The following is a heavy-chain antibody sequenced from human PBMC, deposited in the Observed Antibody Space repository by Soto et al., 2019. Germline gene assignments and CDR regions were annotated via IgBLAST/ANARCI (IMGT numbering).Heavy chain of an antibody. V-gene: IGHV5-51*01. CDR1: GYSFTSYW. D-gene: IGHD2-2*02. J-gene: IGHJ6*02. Sequence: PGESLKISCKGSGYSFTSYWIGWVRQMPGKGLEWMGIIYPGDSDTRYSPSFQGQVTISADKSIGTAYLQWSSLKASDTAMYYCARHYCSSTSCYRVYYGMDVWGQGTTVTVSS. CDR3: ARHYCSSTSCYRVYYGMDV. CDR2: IYPGDSDT.